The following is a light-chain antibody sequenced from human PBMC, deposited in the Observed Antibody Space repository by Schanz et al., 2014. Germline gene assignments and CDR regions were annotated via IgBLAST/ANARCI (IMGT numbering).Light chain of an antibody. J-gene: IGLJ3*02. CDR3: AAWDDSLNGWV. CDR1: SSNIGSNT. V-gene: IGLV1-44*01. Sequence: QSVLTQPPSASGTPGQRVTISCSGSSSNIGSNTVNWYQQLPGTAPKLLIYSNNQRPSGVPDRFSGSKSGTSASLAISGLQSEDEADYYCAAWDDSLNGWVFGGGTKLPVL. CDR2: SNN.